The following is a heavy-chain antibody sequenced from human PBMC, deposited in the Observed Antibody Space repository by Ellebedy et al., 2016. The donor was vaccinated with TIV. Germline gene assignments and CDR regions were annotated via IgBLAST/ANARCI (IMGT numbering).Heavy chain of an antibody. V-gene: IGHV1-46*01. J-gene: IGHJ4*02. Sequence: ASVKVSCKVSGYTFTRYYLYWARQAPGQGLEWMGIINPTTGNSNYAQKFQGRVTMTRDTSTSTVYMELSSLRSEDTAVYYCARGDNYYYDSSGYYYTYWGQGTLVTVSS. CDR2: INPTTGNS. CDR3: ARGDNYYYDSSGYYYTY. CDR1: GYTFTRYY. D-gene: IGHD3-22*01.